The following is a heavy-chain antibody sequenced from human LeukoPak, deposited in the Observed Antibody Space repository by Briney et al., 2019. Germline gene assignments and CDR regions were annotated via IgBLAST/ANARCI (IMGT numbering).Heavy chain of an antibody. CDR2: IRSKANSYAT. Sequence: GGSLRLSCAASGFTFSGSAMHWVRQASGKGLEWVGRIRSKANSYATAYAASVNGRFTISRDDSKNTAYLQMNSLKTEDTAVYYCARGRSITILRGVAISDGFDIWGQGTKVTVS. D-gene: IGHD3-10*01. V-gene: IGHV3-73*01. J-gene: IGHJ3*02. CDR3: ARGRSITILRGVAISDGFDI. CDR1: GFTFSGSA.